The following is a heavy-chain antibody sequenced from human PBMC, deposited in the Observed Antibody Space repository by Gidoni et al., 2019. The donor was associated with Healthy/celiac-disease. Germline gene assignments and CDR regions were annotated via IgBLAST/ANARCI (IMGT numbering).Heavy chain of an antibody. CDR3: AKPITMVRGASFGMDV. CDR1: GFTFSSYA. CDR2: ISGSGGST. D-gene: IGHD3-10*01. V-gene: IGHV3-23*01. J-gene: IGHJ6*02. Sequence: EVQLLESGGGLVQPGGSLRLSCAASGFTFSSYAMSWVRQAPGKGLEWVSAISGSGGSTYYADSVKGRFTISRDNSKNTLYLQMNSLRAEDTAVYYCAKPITMVRGASFGMDVWGQGTTVTVSS.